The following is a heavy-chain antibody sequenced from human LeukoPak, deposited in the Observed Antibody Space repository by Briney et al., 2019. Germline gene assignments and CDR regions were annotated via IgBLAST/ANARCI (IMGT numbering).Heavy chain of an antibody. D-gene: IGHD6-19*01. CDR1: GGSFSGYY. V-gene: IGHV4-34*01. CDR3: ARYAVADYSWFDP. Sequence: SETLSLTCAVYGGSFSGYYWSWIRQPPGKGLEWIGEINHSGSTNYNPSLKSRVTISVDTSKNQFSLKLSSVTAADTAVYYCARYAVADYSWFDPWGQRTLVTVSS. J-gene: IGHJ5*02. CDR2: INHSGST.